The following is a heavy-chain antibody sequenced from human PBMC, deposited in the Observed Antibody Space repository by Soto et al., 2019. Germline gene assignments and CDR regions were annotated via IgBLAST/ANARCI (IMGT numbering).Heavy chain of an antibody. CDR2: IIPIFGTA. Sequence: SVKVSCKAYGGTFSSYAISWVRQAPGQGSEWMGGIIPIFGTANYAQKFQGRVTITADESTSTAYMELSSLRSEDTSVYYCAREVPRTHRFDPWGQGTLVTV. CDR3: AREVPRTHRFDP. V-gene: IGHV1-69*13. D-gene: IGHD3-10*01. CDR1: GGTFSSYA. J-gene: IGHJ5*02.